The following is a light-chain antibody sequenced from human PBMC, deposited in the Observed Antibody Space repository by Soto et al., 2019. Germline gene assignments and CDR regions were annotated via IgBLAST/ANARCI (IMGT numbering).Light chain of an antibody. V-gene: IGLV2-14*01. Sequence: QSALTQPASVSGSPGQSITISCTGTSSDVGAYNYVSWFQQHPGKAPKLMIYDVSSRPSAVSDRFSGSKSGNTASLTISGLQAEDEADYYCSSYTSSSTRVFGGGTKLTV. J-gene: IGLJ2*01. CDR3: SSYTSSSTRV. CDR2: DVS. CDR1: SSDVGAYNY.